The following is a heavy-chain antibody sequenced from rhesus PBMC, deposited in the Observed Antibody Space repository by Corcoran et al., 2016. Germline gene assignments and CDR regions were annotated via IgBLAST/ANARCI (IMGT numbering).Heavy chain of an antibody. Sequence: QVQLQESGPGLVKPSETLSLTCAVSGGSFSSYWWSWIRQPPGKGLEWIGEINVNSGSTNYNPTLKSRVTISNDASKNQFSLKLSSVTAADTAVYYCARFKEVITNSNDYWGQGVLVTVSS. CDR3: ARFKEVITNSNDY. CDR1: GGSFSSYW. CDR2: INVNSGST. J-gene: IGHJ4*01. V-gene: IGHV4-80*01. D-gene: IGHD3-28*01.